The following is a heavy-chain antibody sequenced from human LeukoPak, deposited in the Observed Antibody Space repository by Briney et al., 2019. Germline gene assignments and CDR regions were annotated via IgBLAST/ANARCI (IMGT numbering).Heavy chain of an antibody. D-gene: IGHD3-22*01. Sequence: GASVKVSCKASGYAFTNYAMHWLRQAPGQRLEWVGWINAASGNTKYSQRLQGRITITRDTSANTVYMQLSSLRSEDSAVYYCARDRYYDDSSVFELDFWGQGSLVTVSS. CDR3: ARDRYYDDSSVFELDF. CDR1: GYAFTNYA. CDR2: INAASGNT. J-gene: IGHJ4*02. V-gene: IGHV1-3*01.